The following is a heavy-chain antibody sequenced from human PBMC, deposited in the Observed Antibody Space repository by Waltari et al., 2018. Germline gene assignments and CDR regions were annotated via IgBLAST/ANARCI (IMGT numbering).Heavy chain of an antibody. J-gene: IGHJ4*02. CDR3: VRLPTGGGWFVY. CDR1: GYDFGDYW. CDR2: IFPGDSDT. V-gene: IGHV5-51*01. D-gene: IGHD2-15*01. Sequence: VLLGQSGAEVRTPGDSLKISCKGSGYDFGDYWSCWVRQMPGEGLEWMGNIFPGDSDTRYSPSFEGQVTNSVDKSISPAYLQWKSLKSSDTAMYFCVRLPTGGGWFVYWGQGTLVTVSS.